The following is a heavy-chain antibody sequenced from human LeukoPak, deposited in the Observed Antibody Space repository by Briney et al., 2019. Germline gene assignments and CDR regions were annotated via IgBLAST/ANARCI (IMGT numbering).Heavy chain of an antibody. D-gene: IGHD2-15*01. V-gene: IGHV4-38-2*02. CDR3: ARAIYCSGGNCYSSQYFDL. CDR2: LHHSGNT. J-gene: IGHJ2*01. CDR1: GYSISSGYY. Sequence: SETLSLTCTVSGYSISSGYYWGWIRQPPGKGLEWIGSLHHSGNTYYNPSLKSRVTISVDTSKNQFSLRLTSVTAADTAVYYCARAIYCSGGNCYSSQYFDLWGRGTLVTVSS.